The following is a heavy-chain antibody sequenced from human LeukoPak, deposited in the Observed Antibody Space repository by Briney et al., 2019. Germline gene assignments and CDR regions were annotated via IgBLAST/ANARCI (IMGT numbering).Heavy chain of an antibody. V-gene: IGHV3-9*01. CDR2: INWNGDTI. D-gene: IGHD5-24*01. J-gene: IGHJ4*02. CDR3: ARRSRDGWYFDY. Sequence: TGGSLRLSCAASGFTFDDYAMHWVRQAPGKGLEWVSGINWNGDTIGYADSVKGRFTISRDNANNSLYLQMNSLRAEDTAVYYCARRSRDGWYFDYWGQGTLVTVSS. CDR1: GFTFDDYA.